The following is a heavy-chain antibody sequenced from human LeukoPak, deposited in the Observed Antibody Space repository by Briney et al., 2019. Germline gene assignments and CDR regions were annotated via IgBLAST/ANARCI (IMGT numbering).Heavy chain of an antibody. CDR3: AKSQYQLPTSYYYYYMDV. D-gene: IGHD2-2*01. J-gene: IGHJ6*03. CDR2: ISSSSSTI. Sequence: GGSLRLSCAASGFTFSSYSMNLVRQAPGKGLEWVSYISSSSSTIYYADSVKGRFTISRDNAKNSLYLQMNSLRAEDTAVYYCAKSQYQLPTSYYYYYMDVWGKGTTVTVSS. V-gene: IGHV3-48*04. CDR1: GFTFSSYS.